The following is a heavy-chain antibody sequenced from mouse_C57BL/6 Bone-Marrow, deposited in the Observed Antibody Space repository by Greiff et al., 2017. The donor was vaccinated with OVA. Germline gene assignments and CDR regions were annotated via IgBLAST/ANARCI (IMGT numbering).Heavy chain of an antibody. Sequence: VQLQQSGAELVRPGASVTLSCKASGYTFTDYEMHWVKQTPVHGLEWIGAIDPETGGTAYNQKFKGKAILTADTSSSTAYMELRSLTAEDSAVYYCTRWNWAPFAYWGQGTLVTVSA. CDR2: IDPETGGT. V-gene: IGHV1-15*01. CDR1: GYTFTDYE. D-gene: IGHD4-1*01. CDR3: TRWNWAPFAY. J-gene: IGHJ3*01.